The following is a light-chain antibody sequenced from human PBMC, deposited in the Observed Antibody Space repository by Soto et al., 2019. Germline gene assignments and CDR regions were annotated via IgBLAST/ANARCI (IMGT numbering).Light chain of an antibody. Sequence: DIQMTQSPSTLSASVGDRVTITCRASPSISIWLAWYQQKPGKAPKLLIYKASSLESGVPSRFSGSGSGTEFTLTISSLQPDDFATYYCQQYNSYWTFGQGTKVEIK. CDR1: PSISIW. CDR3: QQYNSYWT. V-gene: IGKV1-5*03. J-gene: IGKJ1*01. CDR2: KAS.